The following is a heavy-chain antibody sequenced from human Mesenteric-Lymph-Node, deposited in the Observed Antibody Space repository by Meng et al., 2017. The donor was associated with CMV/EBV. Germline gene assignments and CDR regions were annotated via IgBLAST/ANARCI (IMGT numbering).Heavy chain of an antibody. D-gene: IGHD3-10*01. CDR3: ARTISGAFDI. J-gene: IGHJ3*02. Sequence: GESLKISCAASGFTFSSYAMHWVRQAPGKGLEWVSYIISSGGTIYYADSVKGRFTISRDNAKNSLYLQMNSLRAEDTAVYYCARTISGAFDIWGQGTMVTVSS. CDR1: GFTFSSYA. V-gene: IGHV3-48*04. CDR2: IISSGGTI.